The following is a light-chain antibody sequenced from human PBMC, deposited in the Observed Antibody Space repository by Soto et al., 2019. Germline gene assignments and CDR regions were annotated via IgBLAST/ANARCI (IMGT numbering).Light chain of an antibody. CDR1: QSLVDNDGYSY. CDR3: MQGTQWPWT. CDR2: KIS. V-gene: IGKV2-30*01. Sequence: VVMTQSPLSLPVTLGEPASVSCRSSQSLVDNDGYSYLSWFQQRPGQSPRRLIYKISNRDSGVPDRFSGSGSDTDFTLKISKVEAEDVAVYYCMQGTQWPWTFGQGTKVEIK. J-gene: IGKJ1*01.